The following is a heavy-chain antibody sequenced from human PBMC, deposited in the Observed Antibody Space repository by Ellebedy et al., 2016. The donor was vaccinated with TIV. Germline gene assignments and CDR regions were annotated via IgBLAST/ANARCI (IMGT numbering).Heavy chain of an antibody. CDR1: GFTFGDYA. D-gene: IGHD1-26*01. CDR2: IRTKASGGTT. J-gene: IGHJ4*02. Sequence: GESLKISCTTSGFTFGDYAMSWFRQAPGKGLEWVGFIRTKASGGTTEYAASVKGRFTFSRDDSKSIAYLQMNSLITEDTAVYYCIRGGKGSYPFDYWGQGTLVTVSS. V-gene: IGHV3-49*03. CDR3: IRGGKGSYPFDY.